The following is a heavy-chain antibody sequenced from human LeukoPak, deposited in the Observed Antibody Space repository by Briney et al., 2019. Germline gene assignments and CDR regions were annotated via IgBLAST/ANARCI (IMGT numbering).Heavy chain of an antibody. J-gene: IGHJ4*02. CDR3: ASGTMVRGVITSAVPAGY. V-gene: IGHV1-69*13. CDR1: GGTFSSYA. D-gene: IGHD3-10*01. CDR2: IIPIFGTA. Sequence: AASVKVSCKASGGTFSSYAISWVRQAPGQGLEWMGGIIPIFGTANYAQKFQGRVTITADESTSTAYMELSSLRSEDTAVYCCASGTMVRGVITSAVPAGYWGQGTLVTVSS.